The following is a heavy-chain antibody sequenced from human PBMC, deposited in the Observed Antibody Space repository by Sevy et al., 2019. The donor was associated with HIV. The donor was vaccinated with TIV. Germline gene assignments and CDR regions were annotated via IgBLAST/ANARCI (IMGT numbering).Heavy chain of an antibody. D-gene: IGHD5-18*01. Sequence: GGSLRLSCAASGFXFSISAMTWVRQAPGKGLEWVSVISGSGNSAYYADSVKGRFTISRDNSKNTLSLQMNSLRAEDTAVYYCAKGGRSYGDSYFDHWGQGTLVTVSS. CDR3: AKGGRSYGDSYFDH. V-gene: IGHV3-23*01. J-gene: IGHJ4*02. CDR2: ISGSGNSA. CDR1: GFXFSISA.